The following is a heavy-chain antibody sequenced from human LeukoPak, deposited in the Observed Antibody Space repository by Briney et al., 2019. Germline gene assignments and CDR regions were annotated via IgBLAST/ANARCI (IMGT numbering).Heavy chain of an antibody. D-gene: IGHD5-24*01. Sequence: SETLSLTCTVSGASVSSYYWIWIRQPAGRGLEWIGRINASGSTNYNPSLKSRVTMSVGSSKNQFSLKVSSATAADTAVYYCARKDGDIWGQGTMVTVSS. J-gene: IGHJ3*02. V-gene: IGHV4-4*07. CDR3: ARKDGDI. CDR1: GASVSSYY. CDR2: INASGST.